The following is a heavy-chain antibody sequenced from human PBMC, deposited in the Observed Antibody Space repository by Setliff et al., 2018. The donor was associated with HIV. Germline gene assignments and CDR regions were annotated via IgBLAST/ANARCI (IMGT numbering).Heavy chain of an antibody. CDR2: ISSSGSTI. D-gene: IGHD7-27*01. CDR3: ARHWGNSFDI. CDR1: GFTFSSYE. J-gene: IGHJ3*02. Sequence: GGSLRLSCAASGFTFSSYEMNWVRQAPGKGLEWVSYISSSGSTIYYADSVKGRFTISRDNAKNSLYLRMNSLRAEDTAVYYCARHWGNSFDIWGQGTLVTVSS. V-gene: IGHV3-48*03.